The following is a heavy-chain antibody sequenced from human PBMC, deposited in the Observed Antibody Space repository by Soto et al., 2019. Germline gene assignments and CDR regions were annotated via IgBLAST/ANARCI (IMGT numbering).Heavy chain of an antibody. CDR3: ARRGYSSGWYDYYYGMDV. D-gene: IGHD6-19*01. J-gene: IGHJ6*02. Sequence: PGESLKIYCKGSGYSFTSYWISWVRQMPGKGLEWRGRIDSSDSYTNYSPSFQGHLTISADKSISTAYLQCSSLKASDTAMYYCARRGYSSGWYDYYYGMDVWGQGTTVTVSS. CDR2: IDSSDSYT. CDR1: GYSFTSYW. V-gene: IGHV5-10-1*01.